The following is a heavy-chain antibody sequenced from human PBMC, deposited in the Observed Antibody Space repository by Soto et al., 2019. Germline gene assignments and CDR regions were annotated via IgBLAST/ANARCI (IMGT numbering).Heavy chain of an antibody. CDR1: GFSFSSYA. J-gene: IGHJ3*02. CDR3: TRDVGDTEVVAGDAFAI. Sequence: QVQMVESGGGVVQPGRSLRLSCAASGFSFSSYAMHWVRQAPGKGLTWLAMISFDGNNKYYADSVKGRFTVSRDISKNTVYLEMNSLIAENTTVYYGTRDVGDTEVVAGDAFAIWGQVTVVTVSS. V-gene: IGHV3-30-3*01. CDR2: ISFDGNNK. D-gene: IGHD2-21*01.